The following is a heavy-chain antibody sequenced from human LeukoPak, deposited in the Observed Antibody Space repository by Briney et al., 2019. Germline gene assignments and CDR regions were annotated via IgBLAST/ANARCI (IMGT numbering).Heavy chain of an antibody. CDR3: AKVSVCYGCYLDY. CDR2: INGAGDNT. J-gene: IGHJ4*02. V-gene: IGHV3-23*01. Sequence: PGGSLRLSCAASGYTFSRHGLTWVRQAPGKGLEWISTINGAGDNTFYAETVKGRFTISRNNSKNTLYLQMHNLRAEDTAIYYCAKVSVCYGCYLDYWGQGTLVTVS. CDR1: GYTFSRHG. D-gene: IGHD3-16*01.